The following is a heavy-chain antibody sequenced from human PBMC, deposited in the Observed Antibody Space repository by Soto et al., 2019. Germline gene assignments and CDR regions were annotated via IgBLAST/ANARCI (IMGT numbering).Heavy chain of an antibody. V-gene: IGHV7-4-1*01. CDR1: GYTFTSYA. CDR2: INTNTGNP. CDR3: ARAQRNDFWSGYYSVAYYYYMDV. J-gene: IGHJ6*03. D-gene: IGHD3-3*01. Sequence: ASVKVSCKASGYTFTSYAMNWVRQAPGQGLEWMGWINTNTGNPTYAQGFTGRFVFSLDTSVSTAYLQICSLKAEDTAVYYCARAQRNDFWSGYYSVAYYYYMDVWG.